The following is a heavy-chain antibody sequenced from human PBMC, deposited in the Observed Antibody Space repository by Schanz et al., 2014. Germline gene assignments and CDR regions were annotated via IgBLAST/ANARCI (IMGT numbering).Heavy chain of an antibody. CDR2: ISSSGSSI. V-gene: IGHV3-11*04. D-gene: IGHD3-16*01. CDR3: ASDYNYFETEAP. Sequence: QVQLVESGGGLVEPGGSLRLSCAASGFTFSDYYMTWMRQAPGKGLEWVSSISSSGSSIYYADSVKGRFTISRDNANNSLFLRMNSLRAEDTAVYYCASDYNYFETEAPWGQGTLVTASS. CDR1: GFTFSDYY. J-gene: IGHJ5*02.